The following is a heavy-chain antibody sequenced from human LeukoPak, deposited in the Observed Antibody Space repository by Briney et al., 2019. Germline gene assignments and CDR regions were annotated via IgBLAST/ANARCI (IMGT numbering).Heavy chain of an antibody. CDR1: GFTFSRYT. CDR2: ISNRGSTI. D-gene: IGHD3-22*01. Sequence: PGGSLRLSCAASGFTFSRYTIHWVRQAPGKGLEWVSYISNRGSTIYYADSVRGRFTISRDNAKNSLYLQMNSLRAEDTAVYYCARSADRSGYFREITLYYFDYWGQGTLVTVSS. J-gene: IGHJ4*02. V-gene: IGHV3-48*04. CDR3: ARSADRSGYFREITLYYFDY.